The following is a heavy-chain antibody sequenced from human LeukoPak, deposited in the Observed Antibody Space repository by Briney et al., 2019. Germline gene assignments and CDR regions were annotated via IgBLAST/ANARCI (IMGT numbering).Heavy chain of an antibody. CDR3: AKDTYYDSSGYYYD. V-gene: IGHV3-23*01. CDR1: GFTFSSYA. CDR2: ISGSGGST. Sequence: GGSLRLSCAASGFTFSSYAMSRVRQAPGKGLEWVSAISGSGGSTYYADSVKGRFTISRDNSKNTLYLQMNSLRAEDTAVYYCAKDTYYDSSGYYYDWGQGTLVTVSS. J-gene: IGHJ4*02. D-gene: IGHD3-22*01.